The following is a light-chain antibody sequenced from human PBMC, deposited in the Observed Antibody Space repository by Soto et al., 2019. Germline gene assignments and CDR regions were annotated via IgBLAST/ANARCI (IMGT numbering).Light chain of an antibody. CDR3: QQNINTPWT. CDR2: GAS. Sequence: TQTLATLYANPEERDTLSCRASQSVTYNLAWYQQTPGQAPRLLIYGASTRATGIPARFSGSGSGTEFTLTISDLQSEDFAVYFCQQNINTPWTFGQGTKVDI. CDR1: QSVTYN. V-gene: IGKV3-15*01. J-gene: IGKJ1*01.